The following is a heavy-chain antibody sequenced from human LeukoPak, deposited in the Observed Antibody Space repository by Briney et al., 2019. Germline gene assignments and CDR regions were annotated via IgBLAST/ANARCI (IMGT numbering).Heavy chain of an antibody. CDR1: GYSITSGYY. V-gene: IGHV4-38-2*01. J-gene: IGHJ6*03. D-gene: IGHD5/OR15-5a*01. CDR3: ARRGLHEAYYYYYMDV. Sequence: PSETLSLTCAVSGYSITSGYYWGWIRRPPGKGLEWIGNIYYSGRTYYNPTLKSRVTISVDTSKNQISLKLSSVTAADTAVYYCARRGLHEAYYYYYMDVWGKGTTVTVSS. CDR2: IYYSGRT.